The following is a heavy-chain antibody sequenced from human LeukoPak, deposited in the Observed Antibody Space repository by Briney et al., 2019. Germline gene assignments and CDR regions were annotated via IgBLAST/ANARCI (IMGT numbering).Heavy chain of an antibody. D-gene: IGHD3-22*01. J-gene: IGHJ3*02. Sequence: GGSLRLSCAASGFTVSSNYMSWVRQAPGKGLEWVSVIYSGGSTYYADSVKGRFTISRDNSKNTLYLQMNSLRAEDTAVYYCARDSAYYYDSSGYWNDAFDIWGQGTMVTVFS. CDR1: GFTVSSNY. V-gene: IGHV3-53*01. CDR3: ARDSAYYYDSSGYWNDAFDI. CDR2: IYSGGST.